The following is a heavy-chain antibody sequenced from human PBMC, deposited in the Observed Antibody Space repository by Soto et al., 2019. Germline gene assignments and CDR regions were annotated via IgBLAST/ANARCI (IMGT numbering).Heavy chain of an antibody. CDR1: GGSISSSGFY. CDR2: IYDSGTT. J-gene: IGHJ3*02. D-gene: IGHD3-3*01. Sequence: PSETLSLTCIVSGGSISSSGFYWGWIRQPPGKGLEWIGSIYDSGTTYYNPSLKSRVTISVDTSKNQFSLRLTSVIAADTAVYYCARPRGLRFSVADVLEIWGQGTMVTVSS. CDR3: ARPRGLRFSVADVLEI. V-gene: IGHV4-39*01.